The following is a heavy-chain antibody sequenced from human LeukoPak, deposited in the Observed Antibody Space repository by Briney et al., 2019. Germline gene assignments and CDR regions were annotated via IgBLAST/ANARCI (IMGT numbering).Heavy chain of an antibody. CDR3: ARLGDIVVVPAIDY. CDR2: ISSSSSTI. Sequence: PGGSLRLSCAASGFTFSSYAMSWVRQAPGKGLEWVSYISSSSSTIYYADSVKGRFTISRDNAKNSLYLQMNSLRAEDTAVYYCARLGDIVVVPAIDYWGQGTLVTVSS. V-gene: IGHV3-48*01. D-gene: IGHD2-2*01. CDR1: GFTFSSYA. J-gene: IGHJ4*02.